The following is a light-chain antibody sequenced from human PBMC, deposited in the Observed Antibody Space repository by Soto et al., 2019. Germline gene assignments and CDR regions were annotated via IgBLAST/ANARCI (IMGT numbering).Light chain of an antibody. J-gene: IGKJ4*01. CDR3: QQYDVTPPNT. V-gene: IGKV3-20*01. CDR2: GAS. CDR1: QIVSSTY. Sequence: EIVLTQSPGTVSLSPGERATLSCRASQIVSSTYLAWFQQKPGQAPRLLMYGASTRATGIPDRFSGSGSGTDFTLTISGLEPEDFALYYCQQYDVTPPNTFGGGTKVDIK.